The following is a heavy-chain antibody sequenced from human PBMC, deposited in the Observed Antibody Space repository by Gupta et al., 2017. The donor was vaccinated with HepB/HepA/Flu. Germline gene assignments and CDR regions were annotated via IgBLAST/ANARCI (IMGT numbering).Heavy chain of an antibody. CDR2: IFHSGTA. D-gene: IGHD3-10*01. CDR3: AREDYGSGSFDF. V-gene: IGHV4-30-2*01. Sequence: QLQLQESGSGLVKPSQTLSLICAVSGGSISSGGYSWSWIRQPPGKGLEWIGYIFHSGTAYYNPSLKSRVTMSVDKSKNQFSLKLSSVTAADTAVYFCAREDYGSGSFDFWGQGTLVIVSS. J-gene: IGHJ4*02. CDR1: GGSISSGGYS.